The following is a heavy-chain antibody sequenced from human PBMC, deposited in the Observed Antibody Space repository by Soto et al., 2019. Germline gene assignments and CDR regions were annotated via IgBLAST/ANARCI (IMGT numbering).Heavy chain of an antibody. D-gene: IGHD7-27*01. Sequence: SETLSLTCKVSGGAIDRGGYYWCWIRQHPGKGLEWIGHIYYTGSAYYKPSLKSRVSMSIDTSQNQFSLELISVTAADTAVYYCARVGTSYARRGLDVWGQGTTVTVSS. CDR1: GGAIDRGGYY. V-gene: IGHV4-31*03. CDR2: IYYTGSA. CDR3: ARVGTSYARRGLDV. J-gene: IGHJ6*02.